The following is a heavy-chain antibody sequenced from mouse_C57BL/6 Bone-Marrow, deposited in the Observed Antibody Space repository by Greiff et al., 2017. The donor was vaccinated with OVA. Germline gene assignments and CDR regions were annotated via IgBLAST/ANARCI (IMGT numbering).Heavy chain of an antibody. CDR1: GFNIKDDY. D-gene: IGHD4-1*02. CDR2: IDPENGDT. CDR3: INWGFDY. Sequence: EVKLMESGAELVRPGASVKLSCTASGFNIKDDYMHWVKQRPEQGLEWIGWIDPENGDTEYASKFQGKATITADTSSNTAYLQLSSLTSEDTAVYYCINWGFDYWGQGTTLTVSS. J-gene: IGHJ2*01. V-gene: IGHV14-4*01.